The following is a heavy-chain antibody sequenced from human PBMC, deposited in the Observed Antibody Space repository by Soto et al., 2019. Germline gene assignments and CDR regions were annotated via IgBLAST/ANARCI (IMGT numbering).Heavy chain of an antibody. CDR1: GGSFSGYY. J-gene: IGHJ5*02. CDR2: INHSGST. Sequence: SETLSLTCAVYGGSFSGYYWSWIRQPPGKGLEWIGEINHSGSTNYNPSLKSRVTISVDTSKNQFSLKLSSVTAADTAVYYCARGGVGYCSSTSCLPASNWFDPWGQGTLVTVSS. CDR3: ARGGVGYCSSTSCLPASNWFDP. D-gene: IGHD2-2*01. V-gene: IGHV4-34*01.